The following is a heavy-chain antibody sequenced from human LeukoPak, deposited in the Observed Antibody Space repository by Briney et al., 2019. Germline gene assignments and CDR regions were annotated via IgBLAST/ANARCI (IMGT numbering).Heavy chain of an antibody. J-gene: IGHJ4*02. CDR2: INPSGGST. CDR1: GYTFTSYY. Sequence: ASVKVSFKASGYTFTSYYMHWVRQAPGQGLEWMGIINPSGGSTSYAQKFQGRVTMTRDMSTSTVYMELSSLRSEDTAVYYCARENVVVVPRLGIDYWGQGTLVTVSS. D-gene: IGHD2-2*01. CDR3: ARENVVVVPRLGIDY. V-gene: IGHV1-46*01.